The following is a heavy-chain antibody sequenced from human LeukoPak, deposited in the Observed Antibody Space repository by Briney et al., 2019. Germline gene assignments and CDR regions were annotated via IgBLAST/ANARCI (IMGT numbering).Heavy chain of an antibody. J-gene: IGHJ3*02. CDR1: GGTFSSYA. V-gene: IGHV1-69*13. CDR2: IIPIFGTA. CDR3: AKDNYGGAVDDHDAFDI. D-gene: IGHD6-19*01. Sequence: ASVKVSYKASGGTFSSYAISWVRQAPGQGLEWMGGIIPIFGTANYAQKFQGRVTITADESTSTAYMELSSLRAEDTAVYYCAKDNYGGAVDDHDAFDIWGQGTMVTVSS.